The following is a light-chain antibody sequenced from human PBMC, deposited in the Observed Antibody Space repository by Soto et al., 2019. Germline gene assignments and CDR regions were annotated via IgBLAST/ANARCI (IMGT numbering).Light chain of an antibody. CDR2: AAS. J-gene: IGKJ2*01. V-gene: IGKV1-12*01. CDR1: QGISNW. CDR3: QPAYSLPVT. Sequence: DIQLTQSPSSVSASVGDRVTLTCRASQGISNWLAWYQQKPGKAPKLLISAASTLQGGVPSRFSGSFSGTDFPLTITSLQAEDFATYFCQPAYSLPVTFGQGTKLEIK.